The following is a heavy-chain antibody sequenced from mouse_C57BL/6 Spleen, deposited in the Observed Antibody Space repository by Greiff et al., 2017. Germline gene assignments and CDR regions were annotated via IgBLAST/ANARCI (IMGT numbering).Heavy chain of an antibody. CDR1: GYTFTSYW. V-gene: IGHV1-64*01. CDR2: IHPNSGST. CDR3: ARQYGSSFYAMDY. J-gene: IGHJ4*01. Sequence: QVQLQQPGAELVKPGASVKLSCKASGYTFTSYWMHWVKQRPGQGLEWIGMIHPNSGSTNYNEKFKSKATLTVDKSSSTAYMQLSSLTSEDSAVYYCARQYGSSFYAMDYWGQGTSVTVSS. D-gene: IGHD1-1*01.